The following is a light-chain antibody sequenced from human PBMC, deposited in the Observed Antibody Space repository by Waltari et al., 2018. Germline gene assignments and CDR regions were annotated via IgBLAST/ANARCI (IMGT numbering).Light chain of an antibody. CDR1: NIGSKN. V-gene: IGLV3-21*02. J-gene: IGLJ1*01. Sequence: SYVLTQPPSVSVAPGQTARISCDGNNIGSKNVHWYQQKPGQAPGLVVYDDGDRPSGIPGRFSGSNSGNTATLTISRVDAGDEADYYCQVWDSGSDHYVFGTVTKVTVL. CDR2: DDG. CDR3: QVWDSGSDHYV.